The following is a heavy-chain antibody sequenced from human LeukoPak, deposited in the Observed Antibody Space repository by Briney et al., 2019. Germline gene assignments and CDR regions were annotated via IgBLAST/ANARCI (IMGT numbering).Heavy chain of an antibody. CDR2: IKQDGSEK. D-gene: IGHD6-6*01. CDR1: GFTFSDHY. Sequence: GGSLRLSCEASGFTFSDHYMDWVRQAPGKGLEWVANIKQDGSEKYYVDSVKGRFTISRDNAKNSLYLQMNSLRAEDTAVYYCARDSSSSGVDYWGQGTLVTVSS. CDR3: ARDSSSSGVDY. V-gene: IGHV3-7*01. J-gene: IGHJ4*02.